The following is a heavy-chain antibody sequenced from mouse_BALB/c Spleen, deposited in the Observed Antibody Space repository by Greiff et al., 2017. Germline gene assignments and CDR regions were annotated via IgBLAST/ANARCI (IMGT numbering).Heavy chain of an antibody. Sequence: EVKLVESGPGLVKPSQSLSLTCSVTGYSITSGYYWNWIRQFPGNKLEWMGYISYDGSNNYNPSLKNRISITRDTSKNQFFLKLNSVTTEDTATYYCARDGLYAMDYWGQGTSVTVSS. CDR3: ARDGLYAMDY. CDR2: ISYDGSN. CDR1: GYSITSGYY. V-gene: IGHV3-6*02. J-gene: IGHJ4*01.